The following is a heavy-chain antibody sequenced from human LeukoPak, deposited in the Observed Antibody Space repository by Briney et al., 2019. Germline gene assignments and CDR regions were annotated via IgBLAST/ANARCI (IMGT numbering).Heavy chain of an antibody. CDR1: GFTVSSSY. CDR2: IYSGGST. J-gene: IGHJ4*02. Sequence: GGSLRLSCAVSGFTVSSSYMNWVRQAPGKGLEWVSIIYSGGSTYYADSVKGRFTISRDNPKNTLYLQMNSLRAEDTAVYYCARDDGAGGPFDYWGQGTLVTVSS. D-gene: IGHD3-10*01. V-gene: IGHV3-66*01. CDR3: ARDDGAGGPFDY.